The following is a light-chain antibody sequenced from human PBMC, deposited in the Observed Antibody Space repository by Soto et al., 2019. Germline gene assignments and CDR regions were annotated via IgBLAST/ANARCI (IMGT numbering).Light chain of an antibody. V-gene: IGLV2-14*03. J-gene: IGLJ3*02. CDR3: GSYTATNTLEGV. Sequence: QSALTQSASVSGSPGQSITISCTGTSSDVGGYDYVSWYQHHPGKAPKLIIYDVSNRPSGDSSRFSGSKSGNTASLTISGLQAEDEAAYYCGSYTATNTLEGVFGGGTKLTVL. CDR2: DVS. CDR1: SSDVGGYDY.